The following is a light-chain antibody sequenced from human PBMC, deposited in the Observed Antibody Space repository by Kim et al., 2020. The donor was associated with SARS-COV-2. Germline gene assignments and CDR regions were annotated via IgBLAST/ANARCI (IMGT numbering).Light chain of an antibody. CDR1: RSNIGSKD. CDR2: RDD. J-gene: IGLJ2*01. Sequence: GQRVTSSCSGRRSNIGSKDLNCDQQLPGTAAKLLIYRDDLRPSWVPDRFSGWKSGTSASLAISGLQSEDGADYYCAALEDSLNGVIFGGGTQLTVL. CDR3: AALEDSLNGVI. V-gene: IGLV1-44*01.